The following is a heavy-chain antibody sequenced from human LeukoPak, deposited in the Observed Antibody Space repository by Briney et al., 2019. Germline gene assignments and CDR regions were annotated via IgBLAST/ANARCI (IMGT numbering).Heavy chain of an antibody. Sequence: GGSLRLSCAASGFTFSSYWMSWVRQAPGKGLEWVANIKQDGSEKYYVDSVKGRFTISRDNAKNSLYLQMNSLRAEDTAVYYCARVYSARLWFGKSHRFDYWGQGTLVTVSS. CDR3: ARVYSARLWFGKSHRFDY. CDR2: IKQDGSEK. J-gene: IGHJ4*02. D-gene: IGHD3-10*01. CDR1: GFTFSSYW. V-gene: IGHV3-7*01.